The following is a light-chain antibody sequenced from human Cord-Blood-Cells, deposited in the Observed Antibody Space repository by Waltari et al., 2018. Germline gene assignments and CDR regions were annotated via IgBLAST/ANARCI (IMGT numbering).Light chain of an antibody. V-gene: IGKV4-1*01. CDR3: QQYYSTSLT. CDR2: WAS. CDR1: QSVLYSSNNKNY. J-gene: IGKJ4*01. Sequence: DIVMTQSPDSLAVSLGERATINCKSSQSVLYSSNNKNYLAWYQQKPGQPPKLLIYWASTRESGVPYLVSGSGSGTDFTLTISSLQAEDVAVYYCQQYYSTSLTFGGGTKVEIK.